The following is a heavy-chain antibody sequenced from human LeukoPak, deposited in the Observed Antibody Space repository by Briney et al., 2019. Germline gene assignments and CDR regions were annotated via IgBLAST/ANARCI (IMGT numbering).Heavy chain of an antibody. V-gene: IGHV1-69*13. CDR1: GGTFSSYA. Sequence: ASVKVSCKASGGTFSSYAISWVRQAPGQGLEWMGGIIPIFGTPNYAQKFQGRVTITADDSTNTAYMELSSLRSEDTAVYYCARDHGVAVVAANWFDPWGQGTLVTVSS. CDR3: ARDHGVAVVAANWFDP. D-gene: IGHD2-15*01. J-gene: IGHJ5*02. CDR2: IIPIFGTP.